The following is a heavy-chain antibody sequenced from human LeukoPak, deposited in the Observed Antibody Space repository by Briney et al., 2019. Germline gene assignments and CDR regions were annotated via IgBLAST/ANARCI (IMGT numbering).Heavy chain of an antibody. V-gene: IGHV1-24*01. J-gene: IGHJ4*02. CDR3: ATGGRWFGEFDY. CDR2: FDPEDGET. CDR1: GYTLTELS. D-gene: IGHD3-10*01. Sequence: ASVKVSCTVSGYTLTELSMHWVRQAPGKGLEWMGGFDPEDGETIYAQKFQGRVTMTEDTSTDTAYMELSSLRSEDTAVYYCATGGRWFGEFDYWGQGTLVTVSS.